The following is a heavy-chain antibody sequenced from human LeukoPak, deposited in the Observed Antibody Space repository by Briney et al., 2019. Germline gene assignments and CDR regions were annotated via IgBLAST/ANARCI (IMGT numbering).Heavy chain of an antibody. Sequence: SETLSLTCAVYGGSFSGYYWSWIPQPPGKGLEWIGEINHSGSTNYNPSLKSRVTISVDTSKNQFSLKLTSVTAADTAVYYCARDGSGSFGFWWFDPWGQGTLVTVSS. CDR1: GGSFSGYY. J-gene: IGHJ5*02. D-gene: IGHD3-10*01. CDR2: INHSGST. CDR3: ARDGSGSFGFWWFDP. V-gene: IGHV4-34*01.